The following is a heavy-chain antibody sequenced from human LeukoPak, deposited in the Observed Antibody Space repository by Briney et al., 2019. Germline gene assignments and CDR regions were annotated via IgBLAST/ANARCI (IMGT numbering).Heavy chain of an antibody. CDR1: GGSISSHY. CDR2: IYYSGST. CDR3: ATARWQFGIAAARLWFDP. D-gene: IGHD6-13*01. V-gene: IGHV4-59*11. Sequence: SETLSLTCTVSGGSISSHYWSWIRQTPGKGLEWIGYIYYSGSTNYNPSLKSRVTISVDTSKNQFSLKLSSVTAADTAVYYCATARWQFGIAAARLWFDPWGQGTLVNVSS. J-gene: IGHJ5*02.